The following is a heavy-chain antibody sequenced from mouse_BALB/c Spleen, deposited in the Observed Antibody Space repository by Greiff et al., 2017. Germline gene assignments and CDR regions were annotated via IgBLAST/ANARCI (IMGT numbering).Heavy chain of an antibody. CDR3: ARVGNGNYVAY. CDR1: GFTFSDYY. D-gene: IGHD2-1*01. V-gene: IGHV5-4*02. CDR2: ISDGGSYT. Sequence: EVMLVESGGGLVKPGGSLKLSCAASGFTFSDYYMYWVRQTPEKRLEWVATISDGGSYTYYPDSVKGRFTISRDNAKNNLYLQMSSLKSEDTAMYYCARVGNGNYVAYWGQGTLVTVSA. J-gene: IGHJ3*01.